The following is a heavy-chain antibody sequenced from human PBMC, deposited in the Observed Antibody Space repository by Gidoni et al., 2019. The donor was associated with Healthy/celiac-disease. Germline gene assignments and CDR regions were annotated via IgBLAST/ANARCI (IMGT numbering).Heavy chain of an antibody. CDR1: GYTFTSYY. V-gene: IGHV1-46*01. CDR2: INPSGGST. Sequence: QVQLVQSGAEVKKPGASVKVSCKASGYTFTSYYMHWVRQAPGQGLEWMGIINPSGGSTSYAQKFQGRVTMTRDTSTSTVYMELSSLRSEDTAVYYCARVSMVRGVTAPFDYWGQGTLVTVSS. D-gene: IGHD3-10*01. CDR3: ARVSMVRGVTAPFDY. J-gene: IGHJ4*02.